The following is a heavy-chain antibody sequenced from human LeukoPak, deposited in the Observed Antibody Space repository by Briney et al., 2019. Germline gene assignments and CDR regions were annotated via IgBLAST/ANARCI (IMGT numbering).Heavy chain of an antibody. V-gene: IGHV4-39*07. D-gene: IGHD5-24*01. CDR1: GGSINSSGYY. Sequence: SETLSLTCTVSGGSINSSGYYWGWIRQPPGKGLEWIGSIYYSGSTYYNPSLKSRVTISVDTSKNQFSLKLSSVTAADTAVYYCARDAVDGYTYDWGQGTLVTVSS. CDR3: ARDAVDGYTYD. CDR2: IYYSGST. J-gene: IGHJ4*02.